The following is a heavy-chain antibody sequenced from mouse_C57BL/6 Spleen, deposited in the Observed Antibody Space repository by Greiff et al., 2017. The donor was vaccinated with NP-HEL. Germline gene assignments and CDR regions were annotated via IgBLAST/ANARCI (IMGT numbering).Heavy chain of an antibody. V-gene: IGHV1-59*01. J-gene: IGHJ2*01. CDR1: GYTFTSYW. Sequence: VQLQQPGAELVRPGTSVKLSCKASGYTFTSYWMHWVKQRPGQGLEWIGLIDPSDSYTNYNQKFKGKATLTVDTSSSTAYMQLSSLTSEDSAVYYCARRAPIYYFDYWGQGTTLTVSS. CDR3: ARRAPIYYFDY. CDR2: IDPSDSYT.